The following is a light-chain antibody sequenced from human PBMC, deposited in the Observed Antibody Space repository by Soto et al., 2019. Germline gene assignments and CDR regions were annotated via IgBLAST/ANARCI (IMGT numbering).Light chain of an antibody. V-gene: IGKV3-11*01. CDR3: QQRSNWPPIT. Sequence: EIVMTQSPATLSLSPGERATLSCRASESVSNNLAWYQQKAGQAPRLLIYGASTRATGIPARFSGSGSGTDFTLTISSLEPEDFAVYYCQQRSNWPPITFXQGTRMEIK. J-gene: IGKJ5*01. CDR2: GAS. CDR1: ESVSNN.